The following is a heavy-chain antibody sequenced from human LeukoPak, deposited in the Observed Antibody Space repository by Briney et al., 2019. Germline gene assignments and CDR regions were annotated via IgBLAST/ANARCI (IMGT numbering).Heavy chain of an antibody. Sequence: SETLSLTCTVSGGSISSSSYYWGWIRQPPGKGLEWIGSIYYSGSTYYNPSLKSRVTISVDTSKSQFSLKLSSVTAADTAVYYCAIGGTQVGYSSSLDFDYWGQGTLVTVSS. J-gene: IGHJ4*02. V-gene: IGHV4-39*07. CDR2: IYYSGST. CDR3: AIGGTQVGYSSSLDFDY. D-gene: IGHD6-13*01. CDR1: GGSISSSSYY.